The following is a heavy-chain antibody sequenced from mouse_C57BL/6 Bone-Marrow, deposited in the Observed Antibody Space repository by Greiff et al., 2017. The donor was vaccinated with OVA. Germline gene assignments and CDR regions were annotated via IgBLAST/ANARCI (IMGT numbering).Heavy chain of an antibody. CDR3: ARVGYYVDYAMDY. J-gene: IGHJ4*01. CDR2: IYPGSGST. Sequence: QVQLKQPGAELVKPGASVKMSCKASGYTFTSYWITWVKQRPGQGLEWIGDIYPGSGSTNSNEKFKSKATLTVDKSSSTAYMQLSSLTSLDSAVYDVARVGYYVDYAMDYWGQGTAVTVSS. CDR1: GYTFTSYW. V-gene: IGHV1-55*01. D-gene: IGHD2-3*01.